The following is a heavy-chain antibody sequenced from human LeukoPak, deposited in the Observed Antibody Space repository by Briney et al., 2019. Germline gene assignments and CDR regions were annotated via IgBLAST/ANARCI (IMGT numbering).Heavy chain of an antibody. Sequence: GGSLSLYCAASGFTFSSNWMSWVRQAQGKGLEWVANIKQDGSEKYYVDSVKGRFTISRDNAKNSMYLQMNSLRAEDTAVYYCARDREGGYDFWSGYGANWFDPWGQGTLVTVSS. D-gene: IGHD3-3*01. CDR2: IKQDGSEK. J-gene: IGHJ5*02. CDR1: GFTFSSNW. CDR3: ARDREGGYDFWSGYGANWFDP. V-gene: IGHV3-7*01.